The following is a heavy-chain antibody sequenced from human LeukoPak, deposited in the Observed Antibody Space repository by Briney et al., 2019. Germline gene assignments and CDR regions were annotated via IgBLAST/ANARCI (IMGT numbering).Heavy chain of an antibody. D-gene: IGHD2-2*01. CDR2: ISSSSSTI. CDR3: ARDEFPGYCSSTSCYYYYYGMDV. J-gene: IGHJ6*02. V-gene: IGHV3-48*01. CDR1: GFTFSSYS. Sequence: GGSLRLSCAASGFTFSSYSMNWVRQAPGKGLEWVSYISSSSSTIYYADSVKGRFTISRDNAKNSLYLQMNSLRAEDTAVYYCARDEFPGYCSSTSCYYYYYGMDVWGQGTTVTVSS.